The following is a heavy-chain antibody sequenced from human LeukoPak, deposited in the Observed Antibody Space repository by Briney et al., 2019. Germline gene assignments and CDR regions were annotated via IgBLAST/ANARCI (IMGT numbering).Heavy chain of an antibody. Sequence: GGSLRLSCAASGFTFSSYAVSWVRQAPGKGLEWVSAISGSGGSTYYADSVKGRFTISRDNSKNTLYLQMNSLRAEDTAVYYCAKVGYYDSSGYYYEDVLDYWGQGTLVTVSS. CDR2: ISGSGGST. V-gene: IGHV3-23*01. CDR1: GFTFSSYA. CDR3: AKVGYYDSSGYYYEDVLDY. D-gene: IGHD3-22*01. J-gene: IGHJ4*02.